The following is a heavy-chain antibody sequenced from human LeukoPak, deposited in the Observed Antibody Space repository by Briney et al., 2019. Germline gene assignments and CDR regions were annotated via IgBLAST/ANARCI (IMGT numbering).Heavy chain of an antibody. J-gene: IGHJ4*02. CDR3: ITDLGLTMIRGVLVS. D-gene: IGHD3-10*01. CDR2: KSKGDGETT. CDR1: GFTFTNAW. V-gene: IGHV3-15*01. Sequence: PGGSLRLSCVASGFTFTNAWMSWVRQAPGKGLEWVGLKSKGDGETTDYAAPVKGRFTMSRDDSEATLYLQMHSLTDEDTAVYYCITDLGLTMIRGVLVSWGQGALVTVSS.